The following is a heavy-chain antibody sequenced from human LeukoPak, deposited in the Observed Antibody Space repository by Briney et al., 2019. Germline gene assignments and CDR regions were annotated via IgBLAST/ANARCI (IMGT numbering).Heavy chain of an antibody. CDR3: AKGFLAAAGTFDY. CDR2: IWYDGSNK. CDR1: GFTFSSYG. Sequence: QPGRSLRLSCAASGFTFSSYGMHWVRQAPGKGLEWVAVIWYDGSNKYYADSVKGRFTISRDNSKNTLYLQMNSLRAEDTAVYYCAKGFLAAAGTFDYWGQGTLVTVSS. V-gene: IGHV3-33*06. D-gene: IGHD6-13*01. J-gene: IGHJ4*02.